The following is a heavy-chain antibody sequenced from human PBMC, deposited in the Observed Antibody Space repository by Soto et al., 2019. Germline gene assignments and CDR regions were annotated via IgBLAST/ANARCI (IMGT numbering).Heavy chain of an antibody. J-gene: IGHJ3*02. CDR2: IIPIFRAP. D-gene: IGHD2-2*01. Sequence: SVKVSCKASGGTFSSFAISWVRQAPGQGLEWMGGIIPIFRAPKYSQKFQGRVTLTADDSTTTAYMDLSSLRSEDTALYYCAIARYCISTSCYAFDIWGQGTMVTV. CDR1: GGTFSSFA. CDR3: AIARYCISTSCYAFDI. V-gene: IGHV1-69*13.